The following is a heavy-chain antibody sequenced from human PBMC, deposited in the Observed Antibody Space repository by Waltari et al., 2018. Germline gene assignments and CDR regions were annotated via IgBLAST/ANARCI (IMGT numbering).Heavy chain of an antibody. J-gene: IGHJ4*02. V-gene: IGHV3-9*01. CDR1: GFTFDDYS. CDR3: AKDSAPYYYGSGNYFDY. D-gene: IGHD3-10*01. CDR2: ISWNSGTI. Sequence: EVQLVESGGGLVQPGRSLRLSCAASGFTFDDYSMHWVRHAPGKGLEWVSGISWNSGTIGYADSVKGRFTISRDNAKNSLYLQMNSLRAEDTALYYCAKDSAPYYYGSGNYFDYWGQGTLVTVSS.